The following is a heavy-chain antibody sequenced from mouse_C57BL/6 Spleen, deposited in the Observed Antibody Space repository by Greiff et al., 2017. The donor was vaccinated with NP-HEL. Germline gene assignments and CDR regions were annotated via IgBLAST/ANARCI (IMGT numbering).Heavy chain of an antibody. Sequence: QVQLKQPGAELVRPGTSVKLSCKASGYTFTSYWMHWVKQRPGQGLEWIGVIDPSDSYTNYNQKFKGKATLTVDTSSSTAYMQLSSLTSEDSAVYYCARGDDYASFDYWGQGTTLTVSS. J-gene: IGHJ2*01. D-gene: IGHD2-4*01. CDR1: GYTFTSYW. CDR2: IDPSDSYT. CDR3: ARGDDYASFDY. V-gene: IGHV1-59*01.